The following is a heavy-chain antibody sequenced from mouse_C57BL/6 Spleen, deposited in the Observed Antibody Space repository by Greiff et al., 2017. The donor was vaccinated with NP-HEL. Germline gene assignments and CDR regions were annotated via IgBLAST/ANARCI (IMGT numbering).Heavy chain of an antibody. V-gene: IGHV1-82*01. CDR2: IYPGDGDT. J-gene: IGHJ1*03. CDR1: GYAFSSSW. D-gene: IGHD2-5*01. CDR3: AIYYSKYFDV. Sequence: VQLKESGPELVKPGASVKISCKASGYAFSSSWMNWVKQRPGKGLEWIGRIYPGDGDTNYNGKFKGKATLTADKSSSTAYMQLSSLTSEDSAVYFCAIYYSKYFDVWGTGTTVTVSS.